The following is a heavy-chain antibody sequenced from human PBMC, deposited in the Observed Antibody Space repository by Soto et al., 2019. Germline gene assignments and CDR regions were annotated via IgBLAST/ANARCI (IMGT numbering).Heavy chain of an antibody. CDR3: ARVVVAATTFDY. CDR1: GGSISSGSYY. V-gene: IGHV4-31*03. CDR2: IYYSGST. D-gene: IGHD2-15*01. Sequence: SETLSLTCTVSGGSISSGSYYWRWIRQHPGKGLEWIGYIYYSGSTYYNPSLKSRVTISVDTSKNQFSLKLSSVTAADTAVYYCARVVVAATTFDYWGRGTLVTVSS. J-gene: IGHJ4*02.